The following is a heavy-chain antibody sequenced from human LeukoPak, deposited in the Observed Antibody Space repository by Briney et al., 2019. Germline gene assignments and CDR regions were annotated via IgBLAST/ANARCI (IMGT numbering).Heavy chain of an antibody. V-gene: IGHV3-23*01. CDR2: ISGSGGST. CDR1: GFTFSSHA. J-gene: IGHJ5*02. Sequence: GGSLRLSCAASGFTFSSHAMSWVRQAPGKGLEWVSAISGSGGSTYYADSVKGRFTISRDNSKNTLYLQMNSLRAEDTAVYYCAKDRRCSGGSCYLNWFDPWGQGTLVTVSS. CDR3: AKDRRCSGGSCYLNWFDP. D-gene: IGHD2-15*01.